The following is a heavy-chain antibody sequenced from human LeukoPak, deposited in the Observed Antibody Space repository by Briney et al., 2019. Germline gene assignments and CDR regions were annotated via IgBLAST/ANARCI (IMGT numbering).Heavy chain of an antibody. CDR1: GFTFSSYS. J-gene: IGHJ4*02. Sequence: GRSLRLSCAASGFTFSSYSMNWVRQAPGKGLEWVSSISSSSSYIYYADSVKGRFTISRDNAKNSLYLQMNSLRAEDTAVYYCAREGAYCGGDCYPIDYWGQGTLVTVSS. D-gene: IGHD2-21*02. CDR3: AREGAYCGGDCYPIDY. CDR2: ISSSSSYI. V-gene: IGHV3-21*01.